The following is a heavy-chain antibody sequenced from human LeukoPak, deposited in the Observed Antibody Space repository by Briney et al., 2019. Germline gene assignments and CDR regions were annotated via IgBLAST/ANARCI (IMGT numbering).Heavy chain of an antibody. J-gene: IGHJ6*02. D-gene: IGHD2-2*01. Sequence: PGGSLRLSCAASGFTFSSYWMSWVRQAPGKGLEWVANIKQDGSEKYYVDSVKGRFTISRDNAKNSLYLQMNSLRAEDTAVYYCARDTIVVVPAAMPFYYYYGMDVWGQGTTVTVSS. V-gene: IGHV3-7*01. CDR1: GFTFSSYW. CDR2: IKQDGSEK. CDR3: ARDTIVVVPAAMPFYYYYGMDV.